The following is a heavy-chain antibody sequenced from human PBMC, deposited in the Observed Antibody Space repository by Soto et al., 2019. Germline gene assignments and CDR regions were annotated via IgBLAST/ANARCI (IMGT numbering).Heavy chain of an antibody. D-gene: IGHD3-9*01. J-gene: IGHJ4*02. CDR3: VRDKDWAFDY. CDR2: ISGWDDTI. Sequence: GGSLRLSCAASGFSFRTYSMNWVRQAPGKGLEWVSYISGWDDTINYADSVKGRFTISRDDAKDSLFLQMHSLRAEDAAVYYCVRDKDWAFDYWGQGTLVTVSS. V-gene: IGHV3-48*01. CDR1: GFSFRTYS.